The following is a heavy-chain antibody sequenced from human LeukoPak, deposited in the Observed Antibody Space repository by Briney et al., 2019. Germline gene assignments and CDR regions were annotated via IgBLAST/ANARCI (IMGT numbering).Heavy chain of an antibody. D-gene: IGHD1-26*01. J-gene: IGHJ4*02. CDR3: ARDRGSYYYFDY. Sequence: GGSLRLSCAVSGSDFSSHNFHWVRQAPGKGLEWVSFISRNSRTTYYADSVKGRFTISRDNAKNTLFLQMNSLRAEDTAVYYCARDRGSYYYFDYWGQGTLVTVSS. CDR2: ISRNSRTT. V-gene: IGHV3-48*04. CDR1: GSDFSSHN.